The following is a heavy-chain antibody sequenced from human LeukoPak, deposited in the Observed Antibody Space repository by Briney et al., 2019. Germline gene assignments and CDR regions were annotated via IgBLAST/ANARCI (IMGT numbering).Heavy chain of an antibody. V-gene: IGHV1-69*02. CDR2: IIPILGIA. CDR3: ARGMPPSTSKVPLSY. CDR1: GGTFTSYT. J-gene: IGHJ4*02. Sequence: SVKVSCKASGGTFTSYTISWVRQARGQGLEWMGRIIPILGIANYAQKFQGRVTITADKSTSTAYMELSSLRSEDTAMYYCARGMPPSTSKVPLSYWGQGTLVTVSS. D-gene: IGHD1-1*01.